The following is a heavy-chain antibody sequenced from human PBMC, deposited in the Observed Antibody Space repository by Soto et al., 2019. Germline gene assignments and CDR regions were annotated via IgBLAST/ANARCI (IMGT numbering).Heavy chain of an antibody. CDR2: INPSGGST. CDR3: ARERQQLGNYYYYGMDV. Sequence: GAAVKVSCKASGYTFTSYYMHWVRQAPGQGLEWMGIINPSGGSTSYAQKFQGRVTMTRDTSTSTVYMELSSLRSEDTAVYYCARERQQLGNYYYYGMDVWGQGTPVTVSS. J-gene: IGHJ6*02. D-gene: IGHD6-13*01. V-gene: IGHV1-46*01. CDR1: GYTFTSYY.